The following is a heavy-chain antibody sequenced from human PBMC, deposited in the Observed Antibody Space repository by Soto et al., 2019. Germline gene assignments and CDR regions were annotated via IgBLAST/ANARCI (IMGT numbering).Heavy chain of an antibody. V-gene: IGHV4-31*03. Sequence: PSETLSLTCSWSVASISRGGYYCSWIRQHPWKGLEWIGYIYYSGSTYYNPSLQTRVTISVDTSKNQFSLKLSSVTAADTAVYYCASVRMVVLHNTRVPHVGVSEYWGQGALVPV. CDR1: VASISRGGYY. D-gene: IGHD3-16*01. CDR2: IYYSGST. J-gene: IGHJ4*02. CDR3: ASVRMVVLHNTRVPHVGVSEY.